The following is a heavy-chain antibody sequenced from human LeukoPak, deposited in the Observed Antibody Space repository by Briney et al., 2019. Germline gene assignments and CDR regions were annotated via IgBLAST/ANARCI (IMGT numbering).Heavy chain of an antibody. CDR3: ARDPFAVRGPPAFDI. D-gene: IGHD3-10*01. CDR2: ISSSGSTI. CDR1: GFTFSSYE. Sequence: GGSLRLSCAASGFTFSSYEMNWVRQAPGKGLEWGSYISSSGSTIYYADSVKGRFTISRDNAKNSLYRQMNSLRAEDTAVYYCARDPFAVRGPPAFDIWGQGTMVTVSS. J-gene: IGHJ3*02. V-gene: IGHV3-48*03.